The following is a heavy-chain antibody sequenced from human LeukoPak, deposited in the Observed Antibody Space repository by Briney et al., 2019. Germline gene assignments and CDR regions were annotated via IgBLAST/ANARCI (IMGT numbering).Heavy chain of an antibody. CDR2: ISGGGGST. J-gene: IGHJ4*02. V-gene: IGHV3-23*01. CDR1: GFTFGDYA. Sequence: GGSLRLSCTASGFTFGDYAMSWVRQAPGKGLEWVSTISGGGGSTYYADSVKGRFTISRDNSKNTLYLQMNSLRAEDTAVYYCAKESPHFDYWGQGTLVTVSS. CDR3: AKESPHFDY.